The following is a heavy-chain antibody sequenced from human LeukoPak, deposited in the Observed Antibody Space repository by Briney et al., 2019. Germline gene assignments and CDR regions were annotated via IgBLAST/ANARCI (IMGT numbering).Heavy chain of an antibody. J-gene: IGHJ4*02. V-gene: IGHV3-48*03. Sequence: GGSLRLSCAAPGFTFSSYEMNWVRQAPGKGLEWVSYISSSGSTIYYADSVKGRFTISRDNAKNSLYLQMNSLRAEDTAVYYCARDQLFGDSSGWYSPLDYWGQGTLVTVSS. CDR3: ARDQLFGDSSGWYSPLDY. CDR1: GFTFSSYE. CDR2: ISSSGSTI. D-gene: IGHD6-19*01.